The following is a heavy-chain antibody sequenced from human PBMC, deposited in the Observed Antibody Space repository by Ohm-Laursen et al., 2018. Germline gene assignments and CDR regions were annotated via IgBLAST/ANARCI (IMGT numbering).Heavy chain of an antibody. J-gene: IGHJ4*02. Sequence: SLRLSCAASGFTFDDYAMHWVRQAPGKGLEWVSGITWNSGTITYADSVKGRFTISRDSAKNSLYLQVNSLRAEDTALYYCAKMVGAWDFFDYWGQGTLVTVSS. CDR3: AKMVGAWDFFDY. D-gene: IGHD1-26*01. CDR1: GFTFDDYA. V-gene: IGHV3-9*01. CDR2: ITWNSGTI.